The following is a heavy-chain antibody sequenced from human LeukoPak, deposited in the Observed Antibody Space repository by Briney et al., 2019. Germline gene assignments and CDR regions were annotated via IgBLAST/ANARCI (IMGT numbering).Heavy chain of an antibody. J-gene: IGHJ4*02. CDR1: GFTFNKAW. V-gene: IGHV3-15*01. Sequence: MPGGSLRLSCAASGFTFNKAWMSWVRQAPGKGLEWVGRIKSKTVGGTTDYAAPVKGRFTFSRDDSKNTLYLQMNSLITEDTAVYYCATDIRPKYFYDTAGHYALDYWGPGTLVT. CDR2: IKSKTVGGTT. D-gene: IGHD3-22*01. CDR3: ATDIRPKYFYDTAGHYALDY.